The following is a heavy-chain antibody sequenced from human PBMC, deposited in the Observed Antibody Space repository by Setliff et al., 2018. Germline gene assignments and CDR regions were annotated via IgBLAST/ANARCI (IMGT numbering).Heavy chain of an antibody. CDR1: GYSFTSYW. D-gene: IGHD2-2*01. J-gene: IGHJ3*02. CDR2: IYPGDSDT. V-gene: IGHV5-51*01. CDR3: ARPGYCSSTSCSGAFDI. Sequence: GESLKLSCKGSGYSFTSYWIGWVRQMPGKGLEWMGIIYPGDSDTRYSPSFQGQVTISADKSISTAYLQWSSLKASDTAMYYCARPGYCSSTSCSGAFDIWGRGTMVTVS.